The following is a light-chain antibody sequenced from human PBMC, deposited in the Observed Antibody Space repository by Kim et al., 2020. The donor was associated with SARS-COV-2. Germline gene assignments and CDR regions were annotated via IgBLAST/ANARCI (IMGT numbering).Light chain of an antibody. Sequence: ASVGDRVNITCRASQSISSYFNWYQQKPGKAPKLMIYAASSLQSGVPSRLSGSGSGTDFTLTISSLQPEEFATYYCQQSYSTSWTLGQGTKVDIK. CDR3: QQSYSTSWT. J-gene: IGKJ1*01. V-gene: IGKV1-39*01. CDR1: QSISSY. CDR2: AAS.